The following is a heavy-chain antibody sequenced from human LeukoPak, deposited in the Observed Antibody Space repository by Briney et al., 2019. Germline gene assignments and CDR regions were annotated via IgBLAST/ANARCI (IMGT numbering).Heavy chain of an antibody. Sequence: SETLSLTCSASGGFIGGYYCSWIRQPAGKGLEWIGRAYTGGNTNYNRSLKSRVTMSIDTSKNQFSLNLNSVTAADTAVYYCARGDGYNLGYLESWGQGILVTVSS. D-gene: IGHD5-24*01. CDR3: ARGDGYNLGYLES. V-gene: IGHV4-4*07. CDR2: AYTGGNT. J-gene: IGHJ4*02. CDR1: GGFIGGYY.